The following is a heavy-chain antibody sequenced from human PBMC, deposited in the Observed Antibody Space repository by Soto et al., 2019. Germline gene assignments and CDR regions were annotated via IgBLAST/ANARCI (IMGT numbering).Heavy chain of an antibody. CDR1: GGGNLRDYR. J-gene: IGHJ4*02. CDR2: IIPKLGSA. D-gene: IGHD5-12*01. V-gene: IGHV1-69*01. Sequence: QVQLVQAGAEVKKPGSSVQVSCKASGGGNLRDYRTTWVRPAPGQGLEWMGGIIPKLGSANYAQNFQGRVTITADESTSTVYMELSSLRSEDTAVYYCARGSDGYNFGAVYWGQGTPVTVAS. CDR3: ARGSDGYNFGAVY.